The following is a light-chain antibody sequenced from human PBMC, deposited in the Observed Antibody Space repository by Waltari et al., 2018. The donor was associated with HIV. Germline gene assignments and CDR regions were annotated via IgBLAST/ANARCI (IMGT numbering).Light chain of an antibody. V-gene: IGLV1-47*01. CDR3: AAWDNYLNAWV. J-gene: IGLJ3*02. CDR1: SSTLASHS. Sequence: QSVLTQPPSTSATPGPRVTLLCSGASSTLASHSVHWYQHLPGATPKLLIYESDRRPSGVPDRFSGSESGTSASLAISGLRSEDEADYYCAAWDNYLNAWVFGGGTRVTVL. CDR2: ESD.